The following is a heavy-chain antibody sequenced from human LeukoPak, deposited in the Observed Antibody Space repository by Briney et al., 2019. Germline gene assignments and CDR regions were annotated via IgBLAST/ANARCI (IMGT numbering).Heavy chain of an antibody. CDR2: IYDSGTA. Sequence: SETLSLTCTVSGGSISTGGYYWSWIRLHPGKGLEWIVYIYDSGTAYYNPSLRSRITISLDTSKNLFSLKLTSVTAADTAVYYCARESTYYYDNSGFDSAAFDIWGQGTMVTVSS. V-gene: IGHV4-31*03. CDR3: ARESTYYYDNSGFDSAAFDI. D-gene: IGHD3-22*01. J-gene: IGHJ3*02. CDR1: GGSISTGGYY.